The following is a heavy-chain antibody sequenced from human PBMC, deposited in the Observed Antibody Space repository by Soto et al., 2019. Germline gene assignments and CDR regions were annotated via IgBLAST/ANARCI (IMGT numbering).Heavy chain of an antibody. D-gene: IGHD1-26*01. CDR3: AKETIIVGATSKDYYYYGMDV. J-gene: IGHJ6*02. Sequence: PGGSLRLSCAASGFTFDDYAMHWVRQAPGKGLEWVSGISWNSGSIGYADSVKGRFTISRDNAKNSLYLQMNSLRAEDTALYYCAKETIIVGATSKDYYYYGMDVWGQGTTVTVSS. V-gene: IGHV3-9*01. CDR2: ISWNSGSI. CDR1: GFTFDDYA.